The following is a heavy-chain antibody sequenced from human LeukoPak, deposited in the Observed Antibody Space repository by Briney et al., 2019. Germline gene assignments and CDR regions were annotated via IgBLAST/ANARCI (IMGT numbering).Heavy chain of an antibody. CDR3: AKGQYSSGWYKGYFDF. CDR2: LGISGDYA. D-gene: IGHD6-19*01. J-gene: IGHJ4*02. CDR1: GFTFSSYE. V-gene: IGHV3-23*01. Sequence: PGGSLRLSCAASGFTFSSYEMNWVRQAPGKGLQWVSSLGISGDYAWYAGSVKGRFTISRDSSKNTLYLQMNSLRAEDTAVYYCAKGQYSSGWYKGYFDFWGQGTLVTVSS.